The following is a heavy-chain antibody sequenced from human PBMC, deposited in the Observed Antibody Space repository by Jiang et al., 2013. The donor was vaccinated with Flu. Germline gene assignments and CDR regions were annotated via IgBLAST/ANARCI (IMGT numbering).Heavy chain of an antibody. D-gene: IGHD3-22*01. J-gene: IGHJ4*02. Sequence: PGLVKPSETLSLTCTVSGGSVSSGSYYWSWIRQPPGKGLEWIGYIYYSGSTNYNPSLKSRVTISVDTSKNQFSLKLSSVTAADTAVYYCARGPYYYDSSGYYPFDYWGQGTLVTVSS. CDR2: IYYSGST. CDR3: ARGPYYYDSSGYYPFDY. CDR1: GGSVSSGSYY. V-gene: IGHV4-61*01.